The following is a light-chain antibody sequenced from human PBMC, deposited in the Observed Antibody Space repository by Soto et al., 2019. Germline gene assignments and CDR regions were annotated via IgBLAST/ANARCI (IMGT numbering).Light chain of an antibody. CDR3: SSYTSSSLYV. V-gene: IGLV2-14*01. J-gene: IGLJ1*01. CDR2: DVN. CDR1: SSDFGDSTY. Sequence: QSVLTQPASVSGSPGQSITVSCTGTSSDFGDSTYVSWYQQHPGKAPRLIIYDVNNRPSGVAARFSASRSGNTASLTISGLQAEDEADYYCSSYTSSSLYVFGTGTKVTVL.